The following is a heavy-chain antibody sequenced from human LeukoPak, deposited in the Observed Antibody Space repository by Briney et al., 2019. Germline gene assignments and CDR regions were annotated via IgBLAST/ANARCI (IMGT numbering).Heavy chain of an antibody. CDR3: ARNPYYYDSSGYTLHHIYYFDY. CDR2: ISAYNGNT. Sequence: GASVKVSCKASGYTFTSYGISSVRQAPGQGLEWMGWISAYNGNTNYAQKLQGRVTMTTDTSTSTAYMELRSLRSDDTAVYYCARNPYYYDSSGYTLHHIYYFDYWGQGTLVTVSS. J-gene: IGHJ4*02. V-gene: IGHV1-18*01. D-gene: IGHD3-22*01. CDR1: GYTFTSYG.